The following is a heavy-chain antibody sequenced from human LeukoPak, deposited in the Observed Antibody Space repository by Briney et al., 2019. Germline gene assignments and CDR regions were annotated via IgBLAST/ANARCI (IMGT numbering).Heavy chain of an antibody. J-gene: IGHJ4*02. CDR1: GFTFNTYT. CDR3: AKGTERYREVSSFDS. Sequence: GGSLRLSCVASGFTFNTYTMNWVRQAPGKGLEWVSAISGRGDGTYYADFVKGRFTISRDNSKNTLFLQMNSLRVEDTATYYCAKGTERYREVSSFDSWGRGTLVAVSS. CDR2: ISGRGDGT. D-gene: IGHD3-10*01. V-gene: IGHV3-23*01.